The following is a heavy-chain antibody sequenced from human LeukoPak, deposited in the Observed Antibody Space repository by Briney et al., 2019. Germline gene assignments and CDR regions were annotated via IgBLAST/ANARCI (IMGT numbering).Heavy chain of an antibody. CDR1: GFTFSSYA. D-gene: IGHD3-10*01. Sequence: GGSLRLSCAASGFTFSSYAMSWVRQAPGKGLEWVSAISGSGGSTYYADSVKGRFTISRDNSKNTLYLQMNSLRAEDTAVYYCASTPGVGDLWFGESQYYFDYWGQGTLVTVSS. V-gene: IGHV3-23*01. CDR3: ASTPGVGDLWFGESQYYFDY. CDR2: ISGSGGST. J-gene: IGHJ4*02.